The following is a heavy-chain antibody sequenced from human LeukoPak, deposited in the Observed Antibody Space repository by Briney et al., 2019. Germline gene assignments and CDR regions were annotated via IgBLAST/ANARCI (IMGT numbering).Heavy chain of an antibody. D-gene: IGHD3-3*01. Sequence: GGSLRLSCAASGFTFSSYWMNWVRQAPGKGLVWVSRIASDGSSTTYADSVKGRFSISRDNAKNTLYLQMNSLRVEDTAVYYCAREFVTIFGVVIPALGYYGMDVWGQGTTVTVSS. CDR2: IASDGSST. V-gene: IGHV3-74*01. CDR3: AREFVTIFGVVIPALGYYGMDV. J-gene: IGHJ6*02. CDR1: GFTFSSYW.